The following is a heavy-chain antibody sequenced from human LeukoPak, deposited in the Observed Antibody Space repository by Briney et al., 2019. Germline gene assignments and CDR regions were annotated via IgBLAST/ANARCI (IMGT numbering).Heavy chain of an antibody. J-gene: IGHJ6*03. CDR2: INPSGGST. Sequence: ASVKVSCKASGYTFTSYYMHWVRQAPGQGLEWMGIINPSGGSTSYAQKFQGRVTMTRDMSISTAYMELSRLRFDDTAVYYCAGGAVAAAGGRYYYYYRDVGGRGTTVTVSS. V-gene: IGHV1-46*01. CDR1: GYTFTSYY. CDR3: AGGAVAAAGGRYYYYYRDV. D-gene: IGHD6-13*01.